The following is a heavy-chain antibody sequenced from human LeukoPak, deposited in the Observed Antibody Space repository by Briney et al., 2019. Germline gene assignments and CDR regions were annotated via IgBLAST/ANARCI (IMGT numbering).Heavy chain of an antibody. J-gene: IGHJ4*02. CDR1: GGTFSSYA. CDR3: ASHSPPDENMGYGDAGY. Sequence: SVKVSCKASGGTFSSYAFSWVRQAPGQGLEWMGGIIPIFGTANYAQKFQGRVTITADESTSTAYMELSSLRSEDTAVYYCASHSPPDENMGYGDAGYWGQGTLVTVSS. CDR2: IIPIFGTA. D-gene: IGHD4-17*01. V-gene: IGHV1-69*13.